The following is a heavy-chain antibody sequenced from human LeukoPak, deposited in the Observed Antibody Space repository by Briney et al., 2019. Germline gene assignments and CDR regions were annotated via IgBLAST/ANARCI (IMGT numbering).Heavy chain of an antibody. D-gene: IGHD6-19*01. CDR2: IYSSGST. Sequence: SETLSLTCTVSGGSISSYYCTWIRQPPGKGLEWIGYIYSSGSTNYNPSLKSRVIISVDTSKNRFSLKLSSVTAADTAVYYSARHWSGWYLFDYWGQGTLVTVSS. J-gene: IGHJ4*02. V-gene: IGHV4-59*08. CDR1: GGSISSYY. CDR3: ARHWSGWYLFDY.